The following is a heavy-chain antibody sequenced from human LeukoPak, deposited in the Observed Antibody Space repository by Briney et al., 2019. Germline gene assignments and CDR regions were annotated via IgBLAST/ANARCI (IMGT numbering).Heavy chain of an antibody. CDR2: ISSSSSYI. D-gene: IGHD5-18*01. V-gene: IGHV3-21*01. Sequence: GGSLRLSCAASGFTFSTYEMTWVRQAPGKGLEWVSSISSSSSYIYYADSVKGRFTISRDNAKNSLFLQMNSLRAEDTAVYYCARGYGYSSWFDPWGQGTLVTVSS. J-gene: IGHJ5*02. CDR1: GFTFSTYE. CDR3: ARGYGYSSWFDP.